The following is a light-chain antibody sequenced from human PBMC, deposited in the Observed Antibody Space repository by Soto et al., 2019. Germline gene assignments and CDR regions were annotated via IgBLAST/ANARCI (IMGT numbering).Light chain of an antibody. V-gene: IGLV2-8*01. Sequence: QSALTQPPSASGSPGQSVTISCTGTSSDVGGYNYVSWYQQHPGKAPKLMIYEVSKRPSGVPDRFPGSKSGNTASLTVSGLQAEDEADYYCSSYAGSNIGVFGTGTKLTVL. J-gene: IGLJ1*01. CDR3: SSYAGSNIGV. CDR2: EVS. CDR1: SSDVGGYNY.